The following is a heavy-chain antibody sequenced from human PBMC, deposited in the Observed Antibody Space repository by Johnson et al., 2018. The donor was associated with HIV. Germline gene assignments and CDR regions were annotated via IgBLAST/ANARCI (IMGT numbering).Heavy chain of an antibody. V-gene: IGHV3-66*02. CDR2: IYSGGST. D-gene: IGHD2-8*01. CDR1: GFTVSRDY. J-gene: IGHJ3*02. Sequence: MHLVESGGGLVQPGGSLRLSCAASGFTVSRDYMSWVRQAPGKGLEWVSVIYSGGSTYYADSVKGRFTISRDNSKNTLYLQMNSLRAEDTAVYYCARYNGVDSSSSGQTDIWGQGTMVTVSS. CDR3: ARYNGVDSSSSGQTDI.